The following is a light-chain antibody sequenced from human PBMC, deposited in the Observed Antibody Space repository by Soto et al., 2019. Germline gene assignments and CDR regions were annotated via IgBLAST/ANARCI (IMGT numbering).Light chain of an antibody. CDR3: QQYAD. CDR2: DAS. CDR1: QSVSSN. V-gene: IGKV3D-15*01. J-gene: IGKJ5*01. Sequence: EIVMTQSPATLSVPPGERATLSCRASQSVSSNFAWYQQRPGQAPRLLIYDASNRATGIPARFSGSGSGTDFTLTISRLEPEDFAVYYCQQYADFGQGTRLE.